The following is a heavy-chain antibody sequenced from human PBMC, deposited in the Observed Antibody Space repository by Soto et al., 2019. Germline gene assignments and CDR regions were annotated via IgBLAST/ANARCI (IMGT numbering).Heavy chain of an antibody. CDR1: GYNFNSYG. Sequence: QVQPVQSGAEVKKPGASVKVSCKASGYNFNSYGISWVRQAPGQGLEWMGWISANNGNTKYAQKVQGRVTMTTDTSTSIAYMELRSLRSDDTAVYYCARDHRYCSGGSCYVVDYWGQGTLVTVSS. CDR2: ISANNGNT. V-gene: IGHV1-18*01. CDR3: ARDHRYCSGGSCYVVDY. D-gene: IGHD2-15*01. J-gene: IGHJ4*02.